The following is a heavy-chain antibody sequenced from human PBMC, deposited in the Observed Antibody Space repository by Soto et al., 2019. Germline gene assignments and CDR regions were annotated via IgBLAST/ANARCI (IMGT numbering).Heavy chain of an antibody. CDR2: FDPEDGET. CDR1: GFTLKELA. J-gene: IGHJ4*02. Sequence: GASVKVSCKVSGFTLKELAIHWVRQAPGKGLEWMGGFDPEDGETNYAQKFQGRVTMTEDTSTDTAYMELSSLRSEDTAVFYCATIPVGYCSDSKCLPSWGQGTLVTVSS. V-gene: IGHV1-24*01. CDR3: ATIPVGYCSDSKCLPS. D-gene: IGHD2-15*01.